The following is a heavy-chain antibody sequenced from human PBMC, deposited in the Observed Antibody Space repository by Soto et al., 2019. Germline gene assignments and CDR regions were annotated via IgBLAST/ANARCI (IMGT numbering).Heavy chain of an antibody. CDR2: ISGSGDKT. J-gene: IGHJ6*02. Sequence: EVQLLESGGGLVQPGGSLRLSCAASGFTFSSYAINWVRQAPGKGLEWVSTISGSGDKTYYADSVKGRFTISRDNSKNTLSLQRNILRSEDTAVNYCAKSGQASWANMDVWGQGTTVTVSS. CDR3: AKSGQASWANMDV. V-gene: IGHV3-23*01. CDR1: GFTFSSYA. D-gene: IGHD2-2*01.